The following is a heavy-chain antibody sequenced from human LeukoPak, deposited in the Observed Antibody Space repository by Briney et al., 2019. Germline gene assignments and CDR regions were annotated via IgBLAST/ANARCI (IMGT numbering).Heavy chain of an antibody. V-gene: IGHV3-23*01. D-gene: IGHD3-10*01. CDR3: AQPPPLTMFRELN. CDR2: ISGRGDST. Sequence: PGESLRLSCAASGFTFSAYALNWVRQAPGRGLEWVSTISGRGDSTYYADSVKGRFTISRENSKNMLYLQMNSLRVEDTAIYYCAQPPPLTMFRELNWGQGTLVTVSS. J-gene: IGHJ4*02. CDR1: GFTFSAYA.